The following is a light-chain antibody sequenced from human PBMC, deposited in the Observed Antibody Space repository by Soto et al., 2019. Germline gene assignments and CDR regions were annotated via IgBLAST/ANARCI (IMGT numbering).Light chain of an antibody. J-gene: IGKJ3*01. CDR3: QQSYSTPFT. CDR2: AAS. CDR1: QSISSY. Sequence: DIQMTQSPSSLSASVGDRVTITCRASQSISSYLNWYQQKPGKAPKLLIYAASSLQSRVPSRFSGSGSGTDFNLTISSLQHEDFATYYCQQSYSTPFTFGPGTKVDIK. V-gene: IGKV1-39*01.